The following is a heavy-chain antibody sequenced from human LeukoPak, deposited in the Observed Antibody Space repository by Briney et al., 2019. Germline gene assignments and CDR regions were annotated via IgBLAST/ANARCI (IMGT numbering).Heavy chain of an antibody. CDR1: GFTFTTYA. V-gene: IGHV3-23*01. Sequence: PGGSLRLSYAASGFTFTTYAMIWVRQAPGKGLEWVSGLTHNGDATYYADSVKGRFTISRDNSKNTLYLQMNSLRAEDTALYFCAKIALSWVSCPIDYWGQGTLVTVSS. D-gene: IGHD5/OR15-5a*01. J-gene: IGHJ4*02. CDR2: LTHNGDAT. CDR3: AKIALSWVSCPIDY.